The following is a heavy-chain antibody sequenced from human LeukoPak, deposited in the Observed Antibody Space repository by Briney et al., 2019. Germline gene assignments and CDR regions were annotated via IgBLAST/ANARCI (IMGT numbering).Heavy chain of an antibody. D-gene: IGHD6-13*01. J-gene: IGHJ4*02. Sequence: PGASLRLSCAVSGFSLSRYAMSWVPKAPGKGLEWVSAISDSGGSTYYADSVKGRFTISRDNSRNTLYLQMNTLRAEDTAVYYCAKCRGSSWSDYFDYWGQGTLVTVSS. V-gene: IGHV3-23*01. CDR3: AKCRGSSWSDYFDY. CDR2: ISDSGGST. CDR1: GFSLSRYA.